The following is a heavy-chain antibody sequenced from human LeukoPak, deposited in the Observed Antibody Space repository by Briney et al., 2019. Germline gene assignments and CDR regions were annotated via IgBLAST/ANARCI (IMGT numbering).Heavy chain of an antibody. J-gene: IGHJ4*02. D-gene: IGHD3-22*01. CDR1: GFTFSSYS. CDR2: ISSSSSYI. Sequence: NPGGSLRLSCAASGFTFSSYSMNWVRQAPGKGLEWVSSISSSSSYIYYADSVKGRFTISRDNAKNSLYLQMNSLRAEDTAVYYCASLPRYDSSGYYYEDYFDYWGQGTLVTVSS. CDR3: ASLPRYDSSGYYYEDYFDY. V-gene: IGHV3-21*01.